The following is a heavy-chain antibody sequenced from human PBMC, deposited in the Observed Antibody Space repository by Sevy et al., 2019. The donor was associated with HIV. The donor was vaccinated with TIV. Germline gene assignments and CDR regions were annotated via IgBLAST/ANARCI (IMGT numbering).Heavy chain of an antibody. V-gene: IGHV3-23*01. CDR2: ISGTYGST. CDR1: GFTFSTYA. D-gene: IGHD3-22*01. Sequence: GGSLRLSCAASGFTFSTYAMSWVRQAPGKGLEWVLGISGTYGSTYYADSVKGRFTISRDNSKNTLYLQMNSLRAEDTALYYCAKDLYYDTSLFDYWGQGIRVTVSS. J-gene: IGHJ4*02. CDR3: AKDLYYDTSLFDY.